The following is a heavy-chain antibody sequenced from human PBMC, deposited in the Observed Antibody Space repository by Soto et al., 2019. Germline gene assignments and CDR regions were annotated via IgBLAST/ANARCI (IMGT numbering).Heavy chain of an antibody. CDR2: ISGSCGST. CDR3: AKDKRELLPDAFDI. J-gene: IGHJ3*02. Sequence: GGALRLSGAAAGFACRSYAMRWVRPGPGKGLEWVSAISGSCGSTYYADSVKGRFTISRDNSKNTLYLQMNSLRAEDTAVYYCAKDKRELLPDAFDIWGQGTMVNVSS. D-gene: IGHD1-26*01. CDR1: GFACRSYA. V-gene: IGHV3-23*01.